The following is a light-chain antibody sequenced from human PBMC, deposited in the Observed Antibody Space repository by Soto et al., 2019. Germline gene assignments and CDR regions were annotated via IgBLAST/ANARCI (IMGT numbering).Light chain of an antibody. CDR3: CSYAGSSTYV. Sequence: QSALTHPASVSGSPGQSITISCTGTSSDVGSYNLVSWYQQHPGKAPKLMIYEVSKRPSGVSNRFSGSKSGNTASLTISGLQAEDEAEYYCCSYAGSSTYVFGTGTKVTVL. CDR1: SSDVGSYNL. V-gene: IGLV2-23*02. J-gene: IGLJ1*01. CDR2: EVS.